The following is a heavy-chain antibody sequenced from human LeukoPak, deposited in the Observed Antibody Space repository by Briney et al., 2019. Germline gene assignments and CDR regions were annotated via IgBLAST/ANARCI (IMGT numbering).Heavy chain of an antibody. J-gene: IGHJ4*02. D-gene: IGHD1-1*01. CDR3: ARRNGDYSDY. CDR1: GGSFSGYY. V-gene: IGHV4-34*01. Sequence: SETLSLTCAVYGGSFSGYYWSWIRQPPGKGLEWIGEINHSGSTNYNPSLKSRVTISVDTSKNQFSLKLSSVTAADTAVYYCARRNGDYSDYWAQGTLVTVSS. CDR2: INHSGST.